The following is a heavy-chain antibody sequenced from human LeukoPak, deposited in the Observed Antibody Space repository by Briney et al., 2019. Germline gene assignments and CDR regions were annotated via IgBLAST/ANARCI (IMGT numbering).Heavy chain of an antibody. Sequence: LTGGSLRLSCAASGFTFSSYAMHWVRQAPGKGLEWVAVISYDGSNKYYADSVKGRFTISRDNSRNSLYLQMNSLRAEDTAVYYCASWAGTATGFSGPFDYWGQGTLVTVSS. J-gene: IGHJ4*02. CDR1: GFTFSSYA. V-gene: IGHV3-30*04. D-gene: IGHD6-13*01. CDR2: ISYDGSNK. CDR3: ASWAGTATGFSGPFDY.